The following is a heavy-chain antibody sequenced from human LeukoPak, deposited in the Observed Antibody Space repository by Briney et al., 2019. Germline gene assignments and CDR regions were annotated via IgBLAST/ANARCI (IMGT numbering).Heavy chain of an antibody. V-gene: IGHV1-69*13. CDR1: GGTFSSYA. D-gene: IGHD3-10*01. CDR2: IIPIFGTA. J-gene: IGHJ6*02. Sequence: ASVKVSCTASGGTFSSYAISWVRQAPGQGLEWMGGIIPIFGTANYAQKFQGKVTITADESTSTAYMELSSLRSGDTAVYYCARDGEGTMVRGPRTLSAYYYGMDVWGQGTTVTVSS. CDR3: ARDGEGTMVRGPRTLSAYYYGMDV.